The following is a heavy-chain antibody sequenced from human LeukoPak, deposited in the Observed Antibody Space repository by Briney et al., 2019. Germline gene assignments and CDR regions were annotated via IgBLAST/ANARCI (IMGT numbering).Heavy chain of an antibody. Sequence: PSETLSLTCTVSGGSISSSSYYWGWIRQPPGKGLEWIGSNYYSGSTYYNPSLKSRVTISVDTSKNQFSLKLSSVTAADTAVYYCARQFHVVVGVKLRYFDWLSANPPSNYYMDVWGKGTTVTISS. V-gene: IGHV4-39*01. CDR3: ARQFHVVVGVKLRYFDWLSANPPSNYYMDV. CDR1: GGSISSSSYY. CDR2: NYYSGST. J-gene: IGHJ6*03. D-gene: IGHD3-9*01.